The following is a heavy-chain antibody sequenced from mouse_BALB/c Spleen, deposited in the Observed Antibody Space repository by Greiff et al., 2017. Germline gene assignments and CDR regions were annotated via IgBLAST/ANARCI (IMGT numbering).Heavy chain of an antibody. J-gene: IGHJ3*01. Sequence: VQLQQSGAELVKPGASVKLSCTASGFNIKDTYMHWVKQRPEQGLEWIGRIDPANGNTKYDPKFQGKATITADTSSNTAYLQLSSLTSEDTAVYYCARSITTVVPFAYWGQGTLVTVSA. D-gene: IGHD1-1*01. CDR3: ARSITTVVPFAY. CDR1: GFNIKDTY. CDR2: IDPANGNT. V-gene: IGHV14-3*02.